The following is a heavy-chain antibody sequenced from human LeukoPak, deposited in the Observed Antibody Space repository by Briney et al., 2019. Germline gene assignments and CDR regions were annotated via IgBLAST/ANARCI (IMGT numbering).Heavy chain of an antibody. V-gene: IGHV4-39*01. D-gene: IGHD5-12*01. J-gene: IGHJ4*02. CDR2: IYYSGST. CDR1: GVSISSISYY. Sequence: SETLSLTCTVSGVSISSISYYGGGIRQPPGKGLEGIGSIYYSGSTYYNPSLKSRVTISVDTSKNQSSLKLSSVTDADTAVYYCARLGVVATEIDYWGQGTLVTVSS. CDR3: ARLGVVATEIDY.